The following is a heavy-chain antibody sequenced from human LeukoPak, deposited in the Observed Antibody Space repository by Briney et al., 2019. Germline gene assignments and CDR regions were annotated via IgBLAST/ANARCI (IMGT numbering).Heavy chain of an antibody. D-gene: IGHD3-22*01. CDR1: GGSFSGYY. Sequence: SETLSLTCAVYGGSFSGYYWSWIRQPPGKGLEWIGEINHSGSTNYNPSLKSRVTISVDTSKNQFPLKLSSVTAADTAVYYCARATLYYYDSSGYPFGYWGQGTLVTVPS. CDR2: INHSGST. J-gene: IGHJ4*02. V-gene: IGHV4-34*01. CDR3: ARATLYYYDSSGYPFGY.